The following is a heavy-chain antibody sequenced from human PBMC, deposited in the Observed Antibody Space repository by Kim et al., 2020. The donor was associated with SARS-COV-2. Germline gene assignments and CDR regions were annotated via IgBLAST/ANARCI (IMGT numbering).Heavy chain of an antibody. V-gene: IGHV3-21*01. CDR2: ISSSSSYI. CDR3: ARALVQGYSYADDY. CDR1: GFTFSSYS. D-gene: IGHD5-18*01. Sequence: GGSLRLSCAASGFTFSSYSMNWVRQAPGKGLEWVSSISSSSSYIYYADSVKGRFTISRDNAKNSLYLQMNSLRAEDTAVYYCARALVQGYSYADDYWGQGTLVTVSS. J-gene: IGHJ4*02.